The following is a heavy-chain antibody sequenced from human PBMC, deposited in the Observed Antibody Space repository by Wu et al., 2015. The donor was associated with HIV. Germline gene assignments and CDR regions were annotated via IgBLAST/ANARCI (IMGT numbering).Heavy chain of an antibody. J-gene: IGHJ4*02. V-gene: IGHV1-18*01. D-gene: IGHD2-8*01. CDR3: ARTGAIVLKVSAITWSS. Sequence: QVQLVQSGDEVKKPGASVRVSCKASGYLFTHYGVTWVRLAPGQGLEWVGWVSAYDGRTNYAQNLQGRVTMTTDSHTETAYMELKSLTSDDTAVYFCARTGAIVLKVSAITWSSWGQGTLVTVSS. CDR2: VSAYDGRT. CDR1: GYLFTHYG.